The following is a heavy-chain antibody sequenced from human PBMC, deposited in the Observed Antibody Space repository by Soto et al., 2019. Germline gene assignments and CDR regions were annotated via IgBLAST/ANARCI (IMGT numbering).Heavy chain of an antibody. Sequence: PSVPQSVRWSVAEGKIRGYCGSWIRQPPGKGLEWIGYIYYSGSTNYNPSLKSRVTISVDTSKNQFSLKLSSVTAADSAVYYCARHKMYSTFDYWGQGTLVTVSS. CDR1: EGKIRGYC. CDR3: ARHKMYSTFDY. CDR2: IYYSGST. D-gene: IGHD4-4*01. V-gene: IGHV4-59*08. J-gene: IGHJ4*02.